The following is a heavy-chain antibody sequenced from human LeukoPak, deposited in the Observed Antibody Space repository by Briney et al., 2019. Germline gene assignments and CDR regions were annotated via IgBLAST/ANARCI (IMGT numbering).Heavy chain of an antibody. J-gene: IGHJ4*02. Sequence: GGSLRLSCAASGFTFDDYGMSWVRQAPGKGLEWVSGINWNGGSTGYADSVKGRFTISRDNAKNSLYLQMNSLRAEDTAVYYCARDATYGSGSYYTYWGQGTLVTVSS. D-gene: IGHD3-10*01. CDR3: ARDATYGSGSYYTY. V-gene: IGHV3-20*04. CDR2: INWNGGST. CDR1: GFTFDDYG.